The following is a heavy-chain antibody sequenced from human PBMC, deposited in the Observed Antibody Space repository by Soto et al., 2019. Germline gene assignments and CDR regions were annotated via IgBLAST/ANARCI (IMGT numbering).Heavy chain of an antibody. V-gene: IGHV4-61*01. CDR1: GGSVSSGSYY. J-gene: IGHJ4*02. D-gene: IGHD3-22*01. Sequence: QVQLQESGPGLVKPSETLSLTCTVSGGSVSSGSYYWSWIRQPPGKGLEWIGYIYYSGSTHYNPSLKSRVTISVDTSKNQFSLKLRSVTAADTAVYYCAIGLNYIVVVWVDYWGQGSLVTVS. CDR2: IYYSGST. CDR3: AIGLNYIVVVWVDY.